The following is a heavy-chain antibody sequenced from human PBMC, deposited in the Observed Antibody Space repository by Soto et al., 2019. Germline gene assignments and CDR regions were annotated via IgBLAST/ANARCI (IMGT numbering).Heavy chain of an antibody. CDR1: GGSISSYY. J-gene: IGHJ5*02. Sequence: SETLSLTCTVSGGSISSYYWSWIRQPPGKGLEWIGYIYYSGSTNYSPSLKSRVTISVDTSKNQFSLKLSSVTAADTAVYYCARHPRTGTTQWFDPWGQGTLVTV. CDR3: ARHPRTGTTQWFDP. D-gene: IGHD1-1*01. CDR2: IYYSGST. V-gene: IGHV4-59*08.